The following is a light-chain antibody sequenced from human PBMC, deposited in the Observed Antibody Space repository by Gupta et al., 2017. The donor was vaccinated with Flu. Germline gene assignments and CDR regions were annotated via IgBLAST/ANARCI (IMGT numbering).Light chain of an antibody. CDR2: DVT. J-gene: IGLJ3*02. Sequence: SVTISCTGTTSDVGHYKYVSWYQHHPHKAPKLIVSDVTQRPSGVPDRFSASKSGNTASLTISGLQPDDEADYYCCSYAGANSWVFGGGTTLTVL. CDR3: CSYAGANSWV. CDR1: TSDVGHYKY. V-gene: IGLV2-11*01.